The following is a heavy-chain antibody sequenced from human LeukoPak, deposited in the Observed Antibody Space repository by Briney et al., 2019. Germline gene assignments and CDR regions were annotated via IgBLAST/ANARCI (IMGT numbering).Heavy chain of an antibody. V-gene: IGHV3-15*04. J-gene: IGHJ4*02. CDR2: IESKTDGGTT. CDR1: GFSFSDAW. Sequence: GGSLRLSCAASGFSFSDAWMSWVRQIPGKGLEWVGRIESKTDGGTTDYAAPVKGRFTISRDDSTNTLYLQMNSLRAEDTAVYYCARESGLTILRGTFDYWGQGTLVTVSS. D-gene: IGHD3-10*01. CDR3: ARESGLTILRGTFDY.